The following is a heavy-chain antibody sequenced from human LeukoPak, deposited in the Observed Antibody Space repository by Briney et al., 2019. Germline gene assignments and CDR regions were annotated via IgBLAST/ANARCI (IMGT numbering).Heavy chain of an antibody. Sequence: ASVKVSCKASGYTFIGYYMHWVRQAPGQGLEWMGWINPNSGGTNYAQKFQGRVTMTRDTSISTAYMELSRLRSDDPAVYYCAFRLGYCSGGSCPQGDYWGEGPLVTVSS. CDR3: AFRLGYCSGGSCPQGDY. CDR1: GYTFIGYY. CDR2: INPNSGGT. V-gene: IGHV1-2*02. D-gene: IGHD2-15*01. J-gene: IGHJ4*02.